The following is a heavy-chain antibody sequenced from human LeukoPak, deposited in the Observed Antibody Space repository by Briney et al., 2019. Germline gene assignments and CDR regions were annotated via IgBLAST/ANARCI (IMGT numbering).Heavy chain of an antibody. CDR1: GFTFSSYW. Sequence: PGGSLRLSCAAFGFTFSSYWMSWVRQAPGKGLEWVANIKQDGSEKYYVDSVKGRFTISRDNAKNSLYLQMNSLRAEDTAVYYCARDFQLLWFGEYYFDYWGQGTLVTVSS. J-gene: IGHJ4*02. CDR3: ARDFQLLWFGEYYFDY. V-gene: IGHV3-7*01. D-gene: IGHD3-10*01. CDR2: IKQDGSEK.